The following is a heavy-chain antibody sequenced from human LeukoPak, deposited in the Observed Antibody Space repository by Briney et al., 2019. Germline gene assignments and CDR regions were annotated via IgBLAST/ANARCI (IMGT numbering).Heavy chain of an antibody. CDR1: GYSFTGYF. D-gene: IGHD3-22*01. V-gene: IGHV1-2*02. J-gene: IGHJ4*02. CDR3: AREYYYDSSGYPY. CDR2: INPNSGGT. Sequence: ASVKVSCKASGYSFTGYFIHWVRQAPGQGLEWMGWINPNSGGTNYAQKFQGRVTMTRDTSISTAYMELSRLRSDDTAVYYCAREYYYDSSGYPYWGQGTLVSVSS.